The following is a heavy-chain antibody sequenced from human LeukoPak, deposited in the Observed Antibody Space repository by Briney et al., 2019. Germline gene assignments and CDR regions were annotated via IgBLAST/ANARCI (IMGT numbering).Heavy chain of an antibody. J-gene: IGHJ4*02. CDR2: IKQDGSEK. V-gene: IGHV3-7*01. CDR3: ARDRD. Sequence: PGGSLRLSCAASGSFSSSVMTWVRQAPGKGLEWVANIKQDGSEKYYVDSVKGRFTISRDNAKNSLHLQMNSLRAEDTAVYYCARDRDWGQGTLVTVSS. CDR1: GSFSSSV.